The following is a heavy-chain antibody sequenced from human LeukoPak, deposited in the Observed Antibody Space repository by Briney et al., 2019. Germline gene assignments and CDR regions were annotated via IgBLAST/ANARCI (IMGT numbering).Heavy chain of an antibody. D-gene: IGHD3-16*01. CDR1: GFHLRNSA. V-gene: IGHV3-21*01. J-gene: IGHJ4*02. CDR3: ARDTLPYLRLGHYDY. CDR2: IDYDSSHI. Sequence: GGSLRLSRGASGFHLRNSAMNWVRQVPGKGLEWVSSIDYDSSHIYYAASVRGRFTISRDNARNSVYLQMNSLRVEDTAVYYCARDTLPYLRLGHYDYWGQGTLVAVSS.